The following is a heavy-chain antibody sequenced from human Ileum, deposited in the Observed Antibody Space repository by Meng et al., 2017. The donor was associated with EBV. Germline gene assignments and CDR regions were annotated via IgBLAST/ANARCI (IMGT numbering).Heavy chain of an antibody. Sequence: QAHLQESGPRLVKPAETLSLTCTVSGDFVNSGGHYWSWIRQPPGKGLEWIGFIYYSGTTNYNPSLKDRINMSVDTSKNQFFLNLTSVTAADTAVYYCARVGQWLPIDYWGQGTLVTVSS. D-gene: IGHD6-19*01. CDR3: ARVGQWLPIDY. V-gene: IGHV4-61*08. J-gene: IGHJ4*02. CDR1: GDFVNSGGHY. CDR2: IYYSGTT.